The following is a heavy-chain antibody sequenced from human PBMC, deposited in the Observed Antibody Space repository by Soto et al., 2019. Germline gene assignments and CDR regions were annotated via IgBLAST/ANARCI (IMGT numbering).Heavy chain of an antibody. V-gene: IGHV4-39*07. CDR3: ARERSGSSDY. Sequence: SETLSLTCTVSGGSISSSSYYWGWIRQPPGKGLEWIGSIYYSGSTYYNPSLKSRVTISVDTSISTAYMELSSLRSEDTAVYYCARERSGSSDYWGQGTLVTVSS. CDR1: GGSISSSSYY. D-gene: IGHD1-26*01. CDR2: IYYSGST. J-gene: IGHJ4*02.